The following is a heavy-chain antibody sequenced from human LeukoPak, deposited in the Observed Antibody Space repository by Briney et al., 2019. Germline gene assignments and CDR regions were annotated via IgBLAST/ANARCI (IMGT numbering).Heavy chain of an antibody. J-gene: IGHJ4*02. D-gene: IGHD6-13*01. Sequence: PSETLSLTCTVSGGSISSYYWSWIRQPPGKGLEWIGYIYYSGSTNYNPSLKSRVTISVDTSKNQFSLKLSSVTAADTAVYYCARGAGYSSSWYVDYWGQGTLVTVSS. CDR1: GGSISSYY. V-gene: IGHV4-59*12. CDR2: IYYSGST. CDR3: ARGAGYSSSWYVDY.